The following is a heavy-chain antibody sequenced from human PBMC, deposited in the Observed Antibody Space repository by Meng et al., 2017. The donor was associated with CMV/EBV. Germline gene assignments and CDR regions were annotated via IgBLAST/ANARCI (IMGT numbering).Heavy chain of an antibody. CDR3: ARGYYVSSGYNFNL. V-gene: IGHV1-69*12. Sequence: VLLVLAGVEVKMPGSSVKVDCKASGGTFSSYAPSGVLQAPRKGLQWMGGIIPIFGTANYAQKFQGRVTITADESTSTAYMELSRLTSEDTAVYYCARGYYVSSGYNFNLWGRGTLVTVSS. CDR1: GGTFSSYA. J-gene: IGHJ2*01. CDR2: IIPIFGTA. D-gene: IGHD3-22*01.